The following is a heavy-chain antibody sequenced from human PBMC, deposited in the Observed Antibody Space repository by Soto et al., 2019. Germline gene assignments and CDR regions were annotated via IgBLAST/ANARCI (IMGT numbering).Heavy chain of an antibody. CDR3: ATEGGHPGSNFFGAY. J-gene: IGHJ4*02. V-gene: IGHV3-15*01. CDR1: GFTFTKAY. D-gene: IGHD1-26*01. CDR2: IKGSHAGGTT. Sequence: EVQLVESGGGLVEPGGSIRLSCVASGFTFTKAYMTWVRQAPGKGLEWVGRIKGSHAGGTTDYATSVKGRFTISRDDSKNTLYLQMYSLKTEDISVYYCATEGGHPGSNFFGAYWGQGTLVTVSS.